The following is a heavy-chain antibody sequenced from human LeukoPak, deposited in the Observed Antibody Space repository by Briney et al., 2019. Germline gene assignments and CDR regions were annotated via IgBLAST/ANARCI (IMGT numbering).Heavy chain of an antibody. J-gene: IGHJ6*02. V-gene: IGHV3-23*01. D-gene: IGHD1-26*01. CDR1: GFIFSSYA. CDR3: AREPWGAKGAAWGMDV. CDR2: VKSGGTT. Sequence: GGSLRLSCTASGFIFSSYAMSWVRQAPGKELEWVSTVKSGGTTYYADSVKGRFTISRDNSNNTLYLQMNSLRAEDTAVYYCAREPWGAKGAAWGMDVWGQGTTVAVSS.